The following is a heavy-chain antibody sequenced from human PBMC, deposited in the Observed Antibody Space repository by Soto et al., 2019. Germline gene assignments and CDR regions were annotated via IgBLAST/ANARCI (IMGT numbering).Heavy chain of an antibody. CDR2: ISAYNGNT. CDR3: ARDLGRITMIVVVRGNAFDI. CDR1: GYTFTSYG. J-gene: IGHJ3*02. Sequence: QVQLVQSGAEVKKLGASVKVSCKASGYTFTSYGISWVRQAPGQGLEWMGWISAYNGNTNYAQKLQGRVTMTTDTDTSTAYMELRSLRSDDTAVYYCARDLGRITMIVVVRGNAFDIWGQGTMVTVSS. D-gene: IGHD3-22*01. V-gene: IGHV1-18*01.